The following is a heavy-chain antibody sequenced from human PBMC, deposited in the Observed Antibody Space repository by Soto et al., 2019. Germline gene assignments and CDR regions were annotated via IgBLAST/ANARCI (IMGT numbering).Heavy chain of an antibody. CDR3: AKDSGNVGCSGGSCYYFDY. CDR1: GFTFSSYA. V-gene: IGHV3-23*01. D-gene: IGHD2-15*01. CDR2: ISGSGGST. Sequence: GESLRLSCAASGFTFSSYAMSWVRQAPGKGLEWVSAISGSGGSTYYADSVKGRFTISRDNSKNTLYLQMNSLRAEDTAVYYCAKDSGNVGCSGGSCYYFDYWGQGTLVTVSS. J-gene: IGHJ4*02.